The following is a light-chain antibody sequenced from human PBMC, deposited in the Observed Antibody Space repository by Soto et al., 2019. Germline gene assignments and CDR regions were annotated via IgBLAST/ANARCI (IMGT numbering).Light chain of an antibody. Sequence: DIPMTQSPSTLSASVGDTVTITCRASQNIGNWMAWFQQTPGRAPRLLIYRGSSLQSGVPSRFSGTGSGTECTLTIVSLQPDDFALYFCQQFNTYQYTFGQETQLQIK. CDR2: RGS. CDR1: QNIGNW. V-gene: IGKV1-5*03. CDR3: QQFNTYQYT. J-gene: IGKJ2*01.